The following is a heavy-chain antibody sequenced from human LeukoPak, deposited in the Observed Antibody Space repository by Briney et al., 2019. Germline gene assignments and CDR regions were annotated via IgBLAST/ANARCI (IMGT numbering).Heavy chain of an antibody. D-gene: IGHD3-22*01. CDR2: ISWNSGSI. J-gene: IGHJ4*02. CDR3: AKAEYYYDSSGYQDY. Sequence: PGGSLRLPCAASGFTFDDYAMHWVRQAPGKGLEWVSGISWNSGSIGYADSVKGRFTISRDNAKNSLYLQMNSLRAEDTALYYCAKAEYYYDSSGYQDYWGQGTLVTVSS. V-gene: IGHV3-9*01. CDR1: GFTFDDYA.